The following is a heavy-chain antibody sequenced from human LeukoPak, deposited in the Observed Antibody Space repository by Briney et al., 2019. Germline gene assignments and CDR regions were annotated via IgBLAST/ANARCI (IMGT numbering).Heavy chain of an antibody. CDR1: GFTFSSYS. CDR3: ARAPFYGSGKPYHYYYYMDV. V-gene: IGHV3-21*01. Sequence: PGGSLRLSCAASGFTFSSYSMNWVRQAPGKGLEWVSSISSSSSYIYYADSVKGRFTISRDNAKNSLYLQMNSLRAEDTAVYYCARAPFYGSGKPYHYYYYMDVWGKGTTVTVSS. D-gene: IGHD3-10*01. J-gene: IGHJ6*03. CDR2: ISSSSSYI.